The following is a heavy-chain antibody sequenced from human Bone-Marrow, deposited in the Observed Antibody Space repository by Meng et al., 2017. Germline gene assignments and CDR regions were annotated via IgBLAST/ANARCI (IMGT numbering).Heavy chain of an antibody. CDR3: ASPRTPITMVRGAFDY. CDR2: ISSSSSYI. V-gene: IGHV3-21*01. Sequence: GESLKISCAASGFTFSSYSMNWVRQAPGKGLEWVSSISSSSSYIYYADSVKGRFTISRDNAKNSLYLQMNSLRAEDTAVYYCASPRTPITMVRGAFDYWGQGTLVTVSS. CDR1: GFTFSSYS. J-gene: IGHJ4*02. D-gene: IGHD3-10*01.